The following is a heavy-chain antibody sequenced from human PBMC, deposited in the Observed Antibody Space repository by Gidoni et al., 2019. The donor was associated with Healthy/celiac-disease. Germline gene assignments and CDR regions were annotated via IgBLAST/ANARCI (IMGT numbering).Heavy chain of an antibody. CDR2: ISYDGSNK. V-gene: IGHV3-30*18. D-gene: IGHD3-22*01. CDR1: GFTFSSHV. CDR3: AKNPSGSSGYYPYYYYYGMDV. Sequence: QVQLVESGGGVVQPGRSLRLSCAASGFTFSSHVMPWVRQAPGKGLEWVAVISYDGSNKYYADAVKGRFTISRDNSKNTLYLQMNSLRAEDTAVYYCAKNPSGSSGYYPYYYYYGMDVWGQGTTVTVSS. J-gene: IGHJ6*02.